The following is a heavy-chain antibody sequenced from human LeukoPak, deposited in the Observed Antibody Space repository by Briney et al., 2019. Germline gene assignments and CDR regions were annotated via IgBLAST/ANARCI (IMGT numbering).Heavy chain of an antibody. V-gene: IGHV3-30*02. CDR2: IAHHGNNK. CDR3: AKRSCSGGSCNFDY. Sequence: GGSLRLSCGASGFTFSSSAMHWVRQGPGKGLEWVAYIAHHGNNKYYADSVKGRFTISRDNSKNTLYLQMNSLRAEDTAVYYCAKRSCSGGSCNFDYWGQGTLVTVSS. D-gene: IGHD2-15*01. CDR1: GFTFSSSA. J-gene: IGHJ4*02.